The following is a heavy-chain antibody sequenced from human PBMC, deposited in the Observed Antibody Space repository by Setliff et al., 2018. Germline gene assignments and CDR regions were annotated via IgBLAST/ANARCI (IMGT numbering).Heavy chain of an antibody. CDR3: ARDLGHGGDSDY. D-gene: IGHD2-21*02. CDR2: IGHTGSI. V-gene: IGHV4-38-2*02. CDR1: GYSISSGYI. Sequence: SLTCTVSGYSISSGYIWGWIRQPPGKGLEWVGNIGHTGSINYNPSLKSRLTISRDTSKNQVSLKLNSVTATDTAVYYCARDLGHGGDSDYWGQGILVTVLL. J-gene: IGHJ4*02.